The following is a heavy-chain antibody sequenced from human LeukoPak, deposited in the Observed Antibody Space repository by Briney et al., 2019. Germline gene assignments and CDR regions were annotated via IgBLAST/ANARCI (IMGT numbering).Heavy chain of an antibody. CDR3: ARECTGSTSCYPY. V-gene: IGHV3-11*04. D-gene: IGHD2-2*01. Sequence: PGGSLRLSCAASGFTFSDYYMSWIRQAPGKGLEWVSYIRSSGTTIYYADSVKGRFTISRDNAKNSLYLQMNSLGAEDTAVYYCARECTGSTSCYPYWGQGTLVTVSS. J-gene: IGHJ4*02. CDR2: IRSSGTTI. CDR1: GFTFSDYY.